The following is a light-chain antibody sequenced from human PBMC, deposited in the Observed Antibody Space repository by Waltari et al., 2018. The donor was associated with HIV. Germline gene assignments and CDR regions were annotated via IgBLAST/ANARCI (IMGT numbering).Light chain of an antibody. CDR1: QSILYSSNNKND. V-gene: IGKV4-1*01. CDR3: QQYYNTPRT. J-gene: IGKJ1*01. CDR2: WAS. Sequence: DIVMTQSPDSLAVSLGERATINCKSSQSILYSSNNKNDLAWYQQKPVQPPKLLLYWASTRQSGFPYRVSGGVSETNFTLTISSLQAEDVAVYYCQQYYNTPRTFGQGTKVEIK.